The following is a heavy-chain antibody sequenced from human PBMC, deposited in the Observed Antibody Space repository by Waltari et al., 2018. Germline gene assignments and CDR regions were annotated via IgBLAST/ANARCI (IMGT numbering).Heavy chain of an antibody. D-gene: IGHD2-8*02. CDR2: VWHDGSYK. CDR1: GFSFNNYA. Sequence: QVHLVESGGGVVQPGGSLRLSCAASGFSFNNYAMHWVRQAPGKGLEWVAVVWHDGSYKFYADSVKGRFTISRDNSKNTLYFQMNSLRAEDTAMYYCAKDGSASRLVRYYLDHWGPGTLVTVSS. V-gene: IGHV3-33*06. J-gene: IGHJ4*02. CDR3: AKDGSASRLVRYYLDH.